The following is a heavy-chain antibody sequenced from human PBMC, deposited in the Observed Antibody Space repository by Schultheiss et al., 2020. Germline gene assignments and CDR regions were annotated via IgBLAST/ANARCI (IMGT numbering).Heavy chain of an antibody. V-gene: IGHV4-34*01. J-gene: IGHJ5*02. Sequence: SETLSLTCAVYGGSFSGYYWIWIRQSPGNGLEWIGEIIHSGSTNYNPSLKSRVTISVDTSKNRLSLRLTSMTAADTAVYYCARGQHYDFWSDRRFDPWGQGTLVTVS. CDR1: GGSFSGYY. CDR2: IIHSGST. D-gene: IGHD3-3*01. CDR3: ARGQHYDFWSDRRFDP.